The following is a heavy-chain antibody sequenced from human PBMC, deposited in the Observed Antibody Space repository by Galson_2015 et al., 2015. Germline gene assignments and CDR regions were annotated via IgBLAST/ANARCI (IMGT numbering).Heavy chain of an antibody. V-gene: IGHV4-59*01. J-gene: IGHJ4*02. CDR2: LSYNRSP. CDR3: ARARANTALDY. D-gene: IGHD5-18*01. CDR1: GGSITGDY. Sequence: ETLSLACTVSGGSITGDYWSWIRQPPGKGLEWIGSLSYNRSPNYNPSLKSRLAFSVDTSKNQFSLKLSSVTAADTAVYYCARARANTALDYWGQGALVTVSS.